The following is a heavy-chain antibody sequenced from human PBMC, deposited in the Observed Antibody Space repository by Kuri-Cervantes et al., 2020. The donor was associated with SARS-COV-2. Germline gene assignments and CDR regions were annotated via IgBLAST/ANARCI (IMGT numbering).Heavy chain of an antibody. CDR2: IRSKTNTYAT. J-gene: IGHJ3*02. Sequence: GGSLRLSCAASGFTFSGSDMHWVRQASGKGLEWVGRIRSKTNTYATAYGASVKVRFTVSRDDSKNTAYLQMNSLKTEDTAVYYCSRVGCSGGCCQTGFDIWGPGTMVTVSS. CDR1: GFTFSGSD. D-gene: IGHD2-15*01. V-gene: IGHV3-73*01. CDR3: SRVGCSGGCCQTGFDI.